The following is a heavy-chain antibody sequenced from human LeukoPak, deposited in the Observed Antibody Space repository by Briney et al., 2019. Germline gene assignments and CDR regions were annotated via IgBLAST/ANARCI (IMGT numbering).Heavy chain of an antibody. Sequence: GGSLRLSCAASGFTFSTYGMTWVRQAPGKGLEWVSAVSGGDVHTYYADSVKGRVTISRDNSRNTLYLQMNSLKTEDTAVYYCTRDRGEQLATAYFDYWGQGTLVTVSS. CDR1: GFTFSTYG. CDR2: VSGGDVHT. D-gene: IGHD6-6*01. J-gene: IGHJ4*02. V-gene: IGHV3-23*01. CDR3: TRDRGEQLATAYFDY.